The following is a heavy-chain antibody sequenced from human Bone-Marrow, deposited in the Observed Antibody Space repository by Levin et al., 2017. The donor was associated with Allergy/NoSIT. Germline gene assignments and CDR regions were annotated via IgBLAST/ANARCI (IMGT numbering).Heavy chain of an antibody. Sequence: SCAASGFAFSSDWMHWVRQVPGKGLVWVSRVNTAGGKAEYADFVEGRFSFSVDKPKDTLYLHMNSLRVEDTALYYCARDSGGSNFGPYDLWGQGTLVTVSS. CDR1: GFAFSSDW. D-gene: IGHD5-12*01. CDR2: VNTAGGKA. CDR3: ARDSGGSNFGPYDL. V-gene: IGHV3-74*01. J-gene: IGHJ5*02.